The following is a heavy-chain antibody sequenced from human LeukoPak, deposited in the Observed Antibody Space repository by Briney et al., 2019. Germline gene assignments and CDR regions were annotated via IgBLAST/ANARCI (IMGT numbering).Heavy chain of an antibody. CDR1: GYTFTSYG. D-gene: IGHD3-9*01. V-gene: IGHV1-18*01. CDR3: ARVHYDILTGYSYFDY. Sequence: ASVKVSCKASGYTFTSYGISWVRQAPGQGLEWMGWISAYNDNTNYAQKLKGRVTMNTDTSTSTAYMELRSLRSDDAAVYYCARVHYDILTGYSYFDYWGQGTLVTVSS. CDR2: ISAYNDNT. J-gene: IGHJ4*02.